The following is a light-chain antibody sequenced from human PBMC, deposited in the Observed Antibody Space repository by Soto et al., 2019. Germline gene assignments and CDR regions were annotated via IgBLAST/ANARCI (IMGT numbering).Light chain of an antibody. Sequence: DIQITHSPSSLSASVVDRVTITFQASQHISKHLNWYQQKPGKAPKILIYDASNLETGVPSRFSGSGSGTGFTLTISCLQSEDFATYYCQKYYSYPRKFGQGTKVDI. CDR1: QHISKH. CDR3: QKYYSYPRK. CDR2: DAS. V-gene: IGKV1-33*01. J-gene: IGKJ1*01.